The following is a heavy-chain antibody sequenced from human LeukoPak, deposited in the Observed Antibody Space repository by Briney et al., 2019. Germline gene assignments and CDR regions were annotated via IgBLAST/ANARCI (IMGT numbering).Heavy chain of an antibody. D-gene: IGHD3/OR15-3a*01. CDR2: LYSGGNT. CDR3: AGRYVFFHAEDGIRDRCTVSAFLLNRSSDL. V-gene: IGHV3-53*01. J-gene: IGHJ2*01. Sequence: GKVLEWVSFLYSGGNTYYADSVKRLFTISRDNSKNQLYLQMNCLRAEDTAVYYCAGRYVFFHAEDGIRDRCTVSAFLLNRSSDL.